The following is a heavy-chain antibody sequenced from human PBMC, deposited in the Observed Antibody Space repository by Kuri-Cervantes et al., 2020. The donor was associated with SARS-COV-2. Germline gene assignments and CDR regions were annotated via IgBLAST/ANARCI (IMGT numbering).Heavy chain of an antibody. CDR3: AKDRRAAGRTFDY. V-gene: IGHV1-69*06. J-gene: IGHJ4*02. CDR1: GGTFSSYT. Sequence: SVKVSCKASGGTFSSYTISWVRQAPGQGLEWMGGIIPIFGTANYAQKFQGRVTITADKSTSTAYMELSSLRAEGTAVYYCAKDRRAAGRTFDYWGQGTLVTVSS. CDR2: IIPIFGTA. D-gene: IGHD6-13*01.